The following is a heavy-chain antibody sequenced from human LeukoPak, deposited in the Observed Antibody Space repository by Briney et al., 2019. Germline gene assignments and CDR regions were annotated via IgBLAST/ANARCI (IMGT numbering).Heavy chain of an antibody. D-gene: IGHD6-13*01. CDR1: GGSFSGYY. CDR2: INHSGST. Sequence: SETLSLTCAVYGGSFSGYYWSWIRQPPGKGLEWIGEINHSGSTNYNPSLKSRVTISVDTSKNQFSLKLSSVTAADTAVYYCARRTSSWYKYYYFDYWGQGTLVTVSS. CDR3: ARRTSSWYKYYYFDY. J-gene: IGHJ4*02. V-gene: IGHV4-34*01.